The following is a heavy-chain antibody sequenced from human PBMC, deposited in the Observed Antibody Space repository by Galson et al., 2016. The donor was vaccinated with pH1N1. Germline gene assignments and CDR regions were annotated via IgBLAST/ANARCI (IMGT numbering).Heavy chain of an antibody. V-gene: IGHV2-5*01. J-gene: IGHJ5*02. Sequence: PALVKPTQTLTLTCTFSGFSLSTSGVGVGWIRQPPGKALEWLALIYWNDAKRYSPSLKSRLTITKDTSKNQVVLTMTNMDPVDTATYYCAHSLYGDNVGWFDPWGQGTRVTFSS. CDR3: AHSLYGDNVGWFDP. CDR2: IYWNDAK. D-gene: IGHD4-17*01. CDR1: GFSLSTSGVG.